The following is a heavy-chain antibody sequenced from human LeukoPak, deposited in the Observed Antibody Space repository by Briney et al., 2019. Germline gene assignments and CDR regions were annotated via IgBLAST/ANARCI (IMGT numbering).Heavy chain of an antibody. CDR2: INHSGST. D-gene: IGHD3-10*01. CDR3: ARGRPMVRGVISRYYYMDV. CDR1: GGSFSGYY. V-gene: IGHV4-34*01. Sequence: SETLSLTCAVYGGSFSGYYWSWIRQPPGKGLEWIGEINHSGSTNYNPSLKSRVTISVDTSKNQFSLKLSSVTAADTAVYYCARGRPMVRGVISRYYYMDVWGKGTTVIVSS. J-gene: IGHJ6*03.